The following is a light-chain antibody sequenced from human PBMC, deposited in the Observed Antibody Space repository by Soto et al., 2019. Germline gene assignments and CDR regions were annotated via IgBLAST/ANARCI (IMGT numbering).Light chain of an antibody. CDR1: QSVSSN. CDR3: QQYNNWPPYT. V-gene: IGKV3-15*01. CDR2: GAS. J-gene: IGKJ2*01. Sequence: EIVMTQSPATLSVSPGERATLSCRASQSVSSNLAWYQQKPGQAPRLLIYGASTRATGIPARCSGSGSGTEFTLTISSLTSEDFAVYYCQQYNNWPPYTFGQGTKLEIK.